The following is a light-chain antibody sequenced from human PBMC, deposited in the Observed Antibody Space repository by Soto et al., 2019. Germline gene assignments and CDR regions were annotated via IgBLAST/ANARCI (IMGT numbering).Light chain of an antibody. CDR2: DAS. CDR1: QSVSSK. V-gene: IGKV3-15*01. J-gene: IGKJ3*01. CDR3: LQYDDWPFT. Sequence: EIVMTQSPGTLSVSPGERATVSCRASQSVSSKLAWYQQKPGQAPRVLIYDASTRATGIPPSFSGSGSGTEFTLTISSLQSEDLAVYFCLQYDDWPFTFGPGTTVEIK.